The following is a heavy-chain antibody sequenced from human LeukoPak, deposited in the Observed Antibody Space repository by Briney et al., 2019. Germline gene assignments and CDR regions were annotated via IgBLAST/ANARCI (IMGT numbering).Heavy chain of an antibody. CDR3: AREKQTAGSDY. D-gene: IGHD3-10*01. Sequence: PSETLSLTCTVSGGSISSSSYYWGWIRQPPGKGLEWIGSIYYSGSTYYNPSLKSRVTISVDTSKNQFSLKLSSVTAADTAVYYCAREKQTAGSDYWGQGTLVTVSS. CDR2: IYYSGST. V-gene: IGHV4-39*02. J-gene: IGHJ4*02. CDR1: GGSISSSSYY.